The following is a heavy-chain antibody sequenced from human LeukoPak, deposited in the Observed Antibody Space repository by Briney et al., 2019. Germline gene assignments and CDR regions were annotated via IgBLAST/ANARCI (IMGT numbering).Heavy chain of an antibody. V-gene: IGHV1-69*04. Sequence: SVNLSCTASGGGFSSNAISWVRHVPGPGLGWMGRTITILGRGNNAQNLPRRVRITADKSTSTAYMELSILRSEDTAVYYCAREPIGSSWYFSAAQPINEVASYYYYGMDVWGQGTTVTVSS. J-gene: IGHJ6*02. CDR2: TITILGRG. D-gene: IGHD6-13*01. CDR1: GGGFSSNA. CDR3: AREPIGSSWYFSAAQPINEVASYYYYGMDV.